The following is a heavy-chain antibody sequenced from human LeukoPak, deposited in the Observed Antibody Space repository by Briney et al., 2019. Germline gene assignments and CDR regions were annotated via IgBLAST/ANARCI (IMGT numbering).Heavy chain of an antibody. D-gene: IGHD1-26*01. CDR3: ARASGSYWGYYYGMDV. Sequence: SETLSLTCTVSGGSISSYYWSWIRQPPGKGLEWIGYIYYSGSTNYNPSLKSRVTMSVDTSKNQFSLKLSSVTAADTAVYYCARASGSYWGYYYGMDVWGQGTTVTVSS. V-gene: IGHV4-59*01. J-gene: IGHJ6*02. CDR2: IYYSGST. CDR1: GGSISSYY.